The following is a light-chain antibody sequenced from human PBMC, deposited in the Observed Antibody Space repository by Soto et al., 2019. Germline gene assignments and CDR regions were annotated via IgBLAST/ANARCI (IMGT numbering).Light chain of an antibody. CDR1: SSDVGGYNF. J-gene: IGLJ3*02. CDR2: DVS. Sequence: QSALTQPASVSGSPGQSITISCTGTSSDVGGYNFVSWYQQHPGKAPKLMIYDVSNRPSGVSNRFSGSKSGNTASLTISGLQAEDEAYYYCSSYTSSSTAGVFGGGTKVTVL. CDR3: SSYTSSSTAGV. V-gene: IGLV2-14*01.